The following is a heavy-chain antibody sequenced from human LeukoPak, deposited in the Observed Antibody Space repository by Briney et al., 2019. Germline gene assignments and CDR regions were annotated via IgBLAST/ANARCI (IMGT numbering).Heavy chain of an antibody. CDR1: GFTFSSYE. V-gene: IGHV3-48*03. CDR2: ISSSGSTI. D-gene: IGHD5-18*01. J-gene: IGHJ4*02. Sequence: PGGSLRLSCAASGFTFSSYEMNWVRQAPGKGLEWVSYISSSGSTIYYADSVKGRFTISRDNSKNTLYLQMNSLRAEDTAVYYCAKPRGPELWLLYFDYWGQGTLVTVSS. CDR3: AKPRGPELWLLYFDY.